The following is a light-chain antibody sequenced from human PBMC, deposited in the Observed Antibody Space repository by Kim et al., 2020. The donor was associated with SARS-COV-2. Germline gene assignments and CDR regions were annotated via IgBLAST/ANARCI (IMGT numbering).Light chain of an antibody. V-gene: IGKV3-15*01. CDR3: QQYNDWPPCT. CDR1: LPVSNK. J-gene: IGKJ2*02. CDR2: GAS. Sequence: ETVMTQSPATLSVSPGERATLSCRASLPVSNKLAWYQQKPGQAPRLLIYGASTRATGIPARFSGSGSGTEFTLTISNLESEDVAVYYCQQYNDWPPCTFGQGTKLEI.